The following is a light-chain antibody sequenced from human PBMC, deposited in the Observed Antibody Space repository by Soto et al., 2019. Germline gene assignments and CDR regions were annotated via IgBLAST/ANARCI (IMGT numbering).Light chain of an antibody. J-gene: IGKJ4*01. V-gene: IGKV1-12*01. CDR3: QQYGSSPGFT. CDR2: AAS. CDR1: QGISSW. Sequence: DIQMTQSPSSVSASVGDRVTITCRASQGISSWLAWYQQKPGKAPKLLIYAASSLQSGVPSRFSGSGSGTDFTLTISSLQPEDSAVYFCQQYGSSPGFTFGGVTKIEIK.